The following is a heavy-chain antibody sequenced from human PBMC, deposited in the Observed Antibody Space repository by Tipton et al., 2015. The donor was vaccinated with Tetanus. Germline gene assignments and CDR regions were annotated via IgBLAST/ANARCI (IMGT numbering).Heavy chain of an antibody. V-gene: IGHV3-23*01. J-gene: IGHJ3*02. CDR2: IRGGGGST. D-gene: IGHD6-13*01. CDR3: AKEVTDITAAGIGAFDM. CDR1: GFSFNSYA. Sequence: SLRLSCEATGFSFNSYAMSWVRQAPGKGLEWVSDIRGGGGSTYYADSVKGRFTISRDNSKNTLYLQMNSLRAEDTAVYYCAKEVTDITAAGIGAFDMWGQGTMVTVSS.